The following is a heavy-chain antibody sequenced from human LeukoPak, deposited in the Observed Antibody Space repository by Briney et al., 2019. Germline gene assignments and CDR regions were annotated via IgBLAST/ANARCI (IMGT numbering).Heavy chain of an antibody. Sequence: GGSLRLSCAASGFTFSSYAMSWVRQAPGKGLEWVSAISGSGGSTNYADSVKGRFTISRDNAKNTLYLQMNSLRAEDTAVYYCARDKDWYFDLWGRGTLVTVSS. V-gene: IGHV3-23*01. D-gene: IGHD2-15*01. CDR1: GFTFSSYA. J-gene: IGHJ2*01. CDR2: ISGSGGST. CDR3: ARDKDWYFDL.